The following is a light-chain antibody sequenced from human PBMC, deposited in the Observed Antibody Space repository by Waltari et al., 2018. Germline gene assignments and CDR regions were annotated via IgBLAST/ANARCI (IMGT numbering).Light chain of an antibody. CDR3: QQRSNWPYT. Sequence: EIVLTQSPPTLSLSPGERATLSCRASQSVSSYLAWYQHKPGQAPRLLIYDASNRATGSPARFSGSGSGTDFTLTISSLEPEDFAVYYCQQRSNWPYTFGQGTKLEIK. V-gene: IGKV3-11*01. CDR2: DAS. J-gene: IGKJ2*01. CDR1: QSVSSY.